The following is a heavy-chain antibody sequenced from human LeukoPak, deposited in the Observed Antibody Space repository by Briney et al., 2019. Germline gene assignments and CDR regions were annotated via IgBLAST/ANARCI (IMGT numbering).Heavy chain of an antibody. J-gene: IGHJ4*02. D-gene: IGHD3-16*01. CDR2: ISASGST. V-gene: IGHV4-4*07. CDR1: GASISSYY. Sequence: SETLSLTCSVSGASISSYYWSWIRQPAGKGLEWIGRISASGSTNYNPSLKSRVTISVDTSKNQFSLKLSSVTAADTAVYYCARSRWLILWGQGTLVTVSS. CDR3: ARSRWLIL.